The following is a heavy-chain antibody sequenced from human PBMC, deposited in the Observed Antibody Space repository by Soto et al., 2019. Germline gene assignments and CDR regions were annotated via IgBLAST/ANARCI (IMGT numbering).Heavy chain of an antibody. CDR1: GGSFSGYY. Sequence: QVQLQQWGAGLLKPSETLSLTCAVYGGSFSGYYWSWIRQPPGKGLEWIGEINHSGSTNYNPSLKSRVTISVDTSKNQFSLKLSSVTAADTAVYYCARLGYCSGGSCYIIGDISDYWGQGTLVTVSS. CDR2: INHSGST. J-gene: IGHJ4*02. V-gene: IGHV4-34*01. D-gene: IGHD2-15*01. CDR3: ARLGYCSGGSCYIIGDISDY.